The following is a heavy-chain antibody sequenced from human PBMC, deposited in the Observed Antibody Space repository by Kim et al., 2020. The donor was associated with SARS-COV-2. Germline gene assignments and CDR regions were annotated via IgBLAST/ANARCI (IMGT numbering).Heavy chain of an antibody. CDR2: ISGSGVST. J-gene: IGHJ5*02. Sequence: GGSLTLSCAASGFTLGGYTMNWVRQAPGKGLEWVSAISGSGVSTYYADSVKGRFTLSRDISKNTLYLQVNSLRVEDTAVYYCARIPNGANYPNWFDPWGQGTLVTVSS. CDR1: GFTLGGYT. D-gene: IGHD4-4*01. V-gene: IGHV3-23*01. CDR3: ARIPNGANYPNWFDP.